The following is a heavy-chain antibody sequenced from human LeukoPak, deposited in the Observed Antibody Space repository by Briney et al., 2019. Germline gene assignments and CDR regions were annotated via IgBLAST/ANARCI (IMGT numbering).Heavy chain of an antibody. CDR3: ARHKGGLWFGELRWFDP. CDR2: INHSGST. V-gene: IGHV4-39*01. D-gene: IGHD3-10*01. Sequence: SETLSLTCTVSGGSISSGSYYWSWIRQPPGKGLEWIGEINHSGSTNYNPSLKSRVTISVDTSKNQFSLKLSSVTAADTAVYYCARHKGGLWFGELRWFDPWGQGTLVTVSS. J-gene: IGHJ5*02. CDR1: GGSISSGSYY.